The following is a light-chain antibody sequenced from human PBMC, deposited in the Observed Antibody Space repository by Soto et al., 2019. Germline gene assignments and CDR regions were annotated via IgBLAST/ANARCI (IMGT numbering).Light chain of an antibody. V-gene: IGKV1-5*03. CDR1: QSISSW. CDR3: QQYNSYRWT. CDR2: KAS. J-gene: IGKJ1*01. Sequence: DIQMTQSPSTLSASVGDRVTITCRASQSISSWLAWYQQKPGKAPNLLIYKASSLQSGVPSRFSGSGSETEFTLTISSLQPDDFATYYCQQYNSYRWTFGQGTKVDVK.